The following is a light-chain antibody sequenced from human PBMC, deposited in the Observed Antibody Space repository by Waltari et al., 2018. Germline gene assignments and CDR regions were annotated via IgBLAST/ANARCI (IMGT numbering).Light chain of an antibody. CDR1: SLRTAY. CDR3: SARNGVNNHML. Sequence: SSELTQDPAVSVALGQTVTITCQGDSLRTAYAHWSQLNPGQVPRLVMCGKKRPPSGVPDRISGYSSGTTSSLTITGAQAEDEADYYCSARNGVNNHMLFAGGTKLTVL. J-gene: IGLJ2*01. CDR2: GKK. V-gene: IGLV3-19*01.